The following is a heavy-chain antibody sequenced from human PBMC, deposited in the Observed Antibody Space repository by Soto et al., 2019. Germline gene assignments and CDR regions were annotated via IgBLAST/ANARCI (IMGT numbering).Heavy chain of an antibody. CDR3: ARWETAAGLDY. V-gene: IGHV1-18*01. CDR1: GYTLTNYG. Sequence: QVQLVQSGAEVKKPGASVKVSCKASGYTLTNYGISWVRQAPGQGLEWMGRISPYNANTNYAQNLQDRVTMTTDTSTNTAYMELKSLRSDDTAVYYCARWETAAGLDYWGQGTLVTVSS. CDR2: ISPYNANT. D-gene: IGHD6-13*01. J-gene: IGHJ4*02.